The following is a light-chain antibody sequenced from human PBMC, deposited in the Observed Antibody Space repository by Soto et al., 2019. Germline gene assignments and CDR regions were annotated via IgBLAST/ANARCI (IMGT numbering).Light chain of an antibody. CDR3: SSYTTTNTLYV. Sequence: QSALTQPASVSGSPGQSITIPCTGTNSDVGGYNYVSWYQHHPGKAPKLMIYEVFNRPSGVSSRFSGSKSGSTASLTISGRQAEDEADYYCSSYTTTNTLYVFGTGTKVTVL. CDR1: NSDVGGYNY. V-gene: IGLV2-14*01. CDR2: EVF. J-gene: IGLJ1*01.